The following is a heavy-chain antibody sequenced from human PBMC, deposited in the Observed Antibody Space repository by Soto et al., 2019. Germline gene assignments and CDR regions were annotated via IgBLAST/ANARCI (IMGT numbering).Heavy chain of an antibody. Sequence: GESLKISCKGFGYSFTRYWISWVRQMPGKGLEWMGRIDPSDSYTNYSPSLQGHVTISVGKSISTAYLQWSSLRASDTGMYYCAKLRTAAVGSDLEDWGHGTLVTVSS. CDR1: GYSFTRYW. CDR2: IDPSDSYT. J-gene: IGHJ4*01. CDR3: AKLRTAAVGSDLED. D-gene: IGHD4-17*01. V-gene: IGHV5-10-1*01.